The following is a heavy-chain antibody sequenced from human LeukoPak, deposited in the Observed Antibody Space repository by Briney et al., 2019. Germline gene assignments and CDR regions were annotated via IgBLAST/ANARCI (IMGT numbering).Heavy chain of an antibody. CDR2: IRYDGGNK. V-gene: IGHV3-30*02. D-gene: IGHD3-10*01. J-gene: IGHJ4*02. CDR1: GFTFSSYG. Sequence: GGSLRLSCAASGFTFSSYGMHWVRQAPGKGLEWVAFIRYDGGNKYYADSVKGRFTISRDNSKNTLYLQMNSLRAEDTAVYYCARDQGRGPFDYWGQGTLVTVSS. CDR3: ARDQGRGPFDY.